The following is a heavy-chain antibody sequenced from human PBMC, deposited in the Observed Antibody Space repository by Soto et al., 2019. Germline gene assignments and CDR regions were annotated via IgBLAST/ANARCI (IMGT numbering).Heavy chain of an antibody. CDR3: VTDLNWQGH. CDR2: IKYDGSEE. CDR1: GFTFISYL. Sequence: WGSLRLSCVVSGFTFISYLITWVRQAPGKGLECVANIKYDGSEEYYVDSVKGRFTISRDNAKNSLYLQMNSLRDEDTAVYYCVTDLNWQGHWGQGTLVTVSS. V-gene: IGHV3-7*01. J-gene: IGHJ4*02.